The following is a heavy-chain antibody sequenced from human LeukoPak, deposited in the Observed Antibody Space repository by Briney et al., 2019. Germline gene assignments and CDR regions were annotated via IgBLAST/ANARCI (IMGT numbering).Heavy chain of an antibody. Sequence: GRSLRLSCAASGFTFSSYAMHWVRQAPGKGLEWVAVISYDGSNKYYADSVKGRFTISRDNSKNTLYLQMNSLRAEDTAVYYCARDRYYYDSSGYYALWGQGTLVTVSS. CDR3: ARDRYYYDSSGYYAL. J-gene: IGHJ4*02. V-gene: IGHV3-30-3*01. D-gene: IGHD3-22*01. CDR2: ISYDGSNK. CDR1: GFTFSSYA.